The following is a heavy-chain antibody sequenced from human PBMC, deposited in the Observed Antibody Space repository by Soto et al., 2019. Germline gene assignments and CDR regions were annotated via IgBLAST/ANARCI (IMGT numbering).Heavy chain of an antibody. D-gene: IGHD3-22*01. CDR3: ARDMKVYYYDSSGYSDAFDI. CDR2: IYYRGST. J-gene: IGHJ3*02. V-gene: IGHV4-30-4*01. Sequence: SETLSLTCTVSGGSISSGDYYWGWIRQPPGKGREWIGYIYYRGSTYYNPSLKSRVTISVDTSKTQFSLKLSSVTDADTAVYYCARDMKVYYYDSSGYSDAFDIWGQGTMVTVSS. CDR1: GGSISSGDYY.